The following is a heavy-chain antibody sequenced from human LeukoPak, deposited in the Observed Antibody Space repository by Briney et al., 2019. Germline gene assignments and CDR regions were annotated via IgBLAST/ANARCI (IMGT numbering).Heavy chain of an antibody. CDR1: GGSFSGYY. CDR2: INHSGSI. Sequence: PSETLSLTCAVHGGSFSGYYWSWIRQPPGKGLEWIGEINHSGSINYNPSLKSRVTISVDTSKNQFSLKLSSVTAADTAVYYCARGVMCSGGSCYLPLDYWGQGTLVTVSS. CDR3: ARGVMCSGGSCYLPLDY. J-gene: IGHJ4*02. V-gene: IGHV4-34*01. D-gene: IGHD2-15*01.